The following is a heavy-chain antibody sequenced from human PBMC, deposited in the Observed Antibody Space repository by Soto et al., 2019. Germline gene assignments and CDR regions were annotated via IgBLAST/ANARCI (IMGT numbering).Heavy chain of an antibody. Sequence: SESLSLTGTVAAGWISRNYWTWFRQPTGKGLEWIGYVYNSGSTNYNPSLKSRVTISEDTSKSQFSLKVNSMTAADTAVYYCARYRREAVAGYTLDNWGQGILVTVSS. V-gene: IGHV4-59*01. D-gene: IGHD6-13*01. CDR2: VYNSGST. J-gene: IGHJ4*02. CDR1: AGWISRNY. CDR3: ARYRREAVAGYTLDN.